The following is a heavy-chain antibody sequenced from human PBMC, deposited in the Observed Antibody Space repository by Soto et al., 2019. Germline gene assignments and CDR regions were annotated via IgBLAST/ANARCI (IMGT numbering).Heavy chain of an antibody. J-gene: IGHJ4*02. CDR1: GGTFSSYA. CDR3: ARGRTSAHAVILLDY. Sequence: QVQLVQSGAEVKKPGSSVKVSCKASGGTFSSYAISWVRQAPGQGLEWMGGIIPIFGTANYAQKFQGRVTNTADEPTSTTYQELSSLRSEDTAVYYCARGRTSAHAVILLDYWGQGTLVTVSS. V-gene: IGHV1-69*01. CDR2: IIPIFGTA. D-gene: IGHD3-16*02.